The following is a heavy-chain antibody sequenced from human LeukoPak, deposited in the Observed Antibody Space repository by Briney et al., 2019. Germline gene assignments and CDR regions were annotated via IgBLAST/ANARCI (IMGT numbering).Heavy chain of an antibody. V-gene: IGHV1-69*06. CDR3: ARDGDYDFWSGYLGY. J-gene: IGHJ4*02. Sequence: SVKVSCKASGGTFSSYAISWVRQAPGQGLEWMGGIIPIFGTANYAQKFQGRVTITADKSMSTAYMELSSLRSEDTAVYYCARDGDYDFWSGYLGYWGQGTLVTVSS. CDR2: IIPIFGTA. D-gene: IGHD3-3*01. CDR1: GGTFSSYA.